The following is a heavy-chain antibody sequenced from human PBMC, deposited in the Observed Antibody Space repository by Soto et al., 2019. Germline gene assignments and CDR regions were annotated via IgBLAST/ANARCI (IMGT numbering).Heavy chain of an antibody. CDR3: ARGSWQQLTY. V-gene: IGHV4-59*01. CDR1: GGSISSYY. D-gene: IGHD6-13*01. Sequence: PSETLSLTCTVSGGSISSYYWSWIRQPPGKGLEWIGYIYYSGSTNYNPSLKSRVTISVDTSKNQFSLKLSSVTAADTAVYYCARGSWQQLTYWGQGTLVTVSS. CDR2: IYYSGST. J-gene: IGHJ4*02.